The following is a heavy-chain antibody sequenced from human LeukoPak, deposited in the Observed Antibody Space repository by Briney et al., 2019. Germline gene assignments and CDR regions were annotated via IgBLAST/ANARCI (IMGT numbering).Heavy chain of an antibody. J-gene: IGHJ4*02. Sequence: GGALRLSCAASGFTFSSYAMSWVRQAPGKGLARVSAISGSGGSTYYAASVKGRFTISRDNSKNTLYLQMNSLRAEDTAVYYCAKDSSQDGDCLDYWGQGTLVTVSS. CDR3: AKDSSQDGDCLDY. V-gene: IGHV3-23*01. CDR1: GFTFSSYA. CDR2: ISGSGGST. D-gene: IGHD2-21*02.